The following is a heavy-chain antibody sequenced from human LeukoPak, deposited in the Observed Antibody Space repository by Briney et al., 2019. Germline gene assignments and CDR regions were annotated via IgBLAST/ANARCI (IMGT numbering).Heavy chain of an antibody. CDR2: ISSSSSYI. CDR3: AIDDFWSGGHGY. Sequence: GGSLRLSYAASGFTFSSYSMNWVRQAPGKGLEWVSSISSSSSYIYYADSVKGRFTISRDNAKNSLYLQMNSLRAEDTAVYYCAIDDFWSGGHGYWGQGTLVTVSS. D-gene: IGHD3-3*01. CDR1: GFTFSSYS. V-gene: IGHV3-21*01. J-gene: IGHJ4*02.